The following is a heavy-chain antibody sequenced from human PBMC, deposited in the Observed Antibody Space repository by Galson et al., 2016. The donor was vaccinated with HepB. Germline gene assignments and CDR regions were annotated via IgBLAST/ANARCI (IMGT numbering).Heavy chain of an antibody. Sequence: ETLSLTCTVSGGSVISESDYWTWIRQPPGKGLEWIGYIYYSGSTNYNPSLKSRLTIAVDTSKNQFSLKLGSVTAADTAVYYCARDWGYCSRTSCYAFDNWGQGTLVTVSS. D-gene: IGHD2-2*01. V-gene: IGHV4-61*01. J-gene: IGHJ4*02. CDR1: GGSVISESDY. CDR3: ARDWGYCSRTSCYAFDN. CDR2: IYYSGST.